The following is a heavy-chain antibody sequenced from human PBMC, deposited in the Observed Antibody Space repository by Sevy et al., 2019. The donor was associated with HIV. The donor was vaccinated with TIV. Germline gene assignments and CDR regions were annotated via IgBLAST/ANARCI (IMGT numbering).Heavy chain of an antibody. CDR1: GYTFTSYD. D-gene: IGHD2-8*01. CDR2: MNPNSGNT. Sequence: ASVKVSCKASGYTFTSYDINWVRQATGQGLEWMGWMNPNSGNTGYAQKFQGRVTMTRNTSISTAYMELSSLRSEDTAVYYCARERYCTNGVCYTTIGIDVWGQGTTVTVSS. CDR3: ARERYCTNGVCYTTIGIDV. J-gene: IGHJ6*02. V-gene: IGHV1-8*01.